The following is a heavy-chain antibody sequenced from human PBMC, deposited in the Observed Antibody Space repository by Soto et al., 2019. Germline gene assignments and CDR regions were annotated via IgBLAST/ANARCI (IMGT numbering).Heavy chain of an antibody. V-gene: IGHV1-69*02. CDR2: IIPMVGMA. Sequence: QVQLVQSGAEVKKPGSSVRLSCTASGDTFSFYTISWVRQAPGQGPEWMGRIIPMVGMADYPQKFQGRVTIGADTSASTASMVLSSLRSDDTAVYFCATNYGSGSTLFDYWGQGTLVTVSS. J-gene: IGHJ4*02. CDR1: GDTFSFYT. CDR3: ATNYGSGSTLFDY. D-gene: IGHD3-10*01.